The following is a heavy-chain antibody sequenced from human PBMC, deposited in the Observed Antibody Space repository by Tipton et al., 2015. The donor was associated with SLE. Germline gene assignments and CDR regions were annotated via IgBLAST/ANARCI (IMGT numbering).Heavy chain of an antibody. CDR2: IYYSGSS. D-gene: IGHD3-22*01. CDR1: GGSISSSSYY. CDR3: ARGPVGSGHYSSSDAFDF. V-gene: IGHV4-39*07. J-gene: IGHJ3*01. Sequence: TLSLTCTVSGGSISSSSYYWGWIRQPPGKGLEWIGRIYYSGSSYYNPSLKSRVTISVDTSKNQFSLKLSSVTAADTAIYYCARGPVGSGHYSSSDAFDFWGQGTMVTVSS.